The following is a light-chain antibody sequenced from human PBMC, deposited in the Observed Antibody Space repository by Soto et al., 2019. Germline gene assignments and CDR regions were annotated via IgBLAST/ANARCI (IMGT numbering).Light chain of an antibody. CDR1: SSNIGAGYA. J-gene: IGLJ1*01. CDR3: QSYDNSLSGSYV. CDR2: GNG. V-gene: IGLV1-40*01. Sequence: QLVLTQPPSVSGALGQRVTIYCTGSSSNIGAGYAVHWYQQFPGTAPKLLIYGNGNRPSGVPDRFSGSKSGTSASLAITGLQAEDEADYYCQSYDNSLSGSYVFGTGTKLTVL.